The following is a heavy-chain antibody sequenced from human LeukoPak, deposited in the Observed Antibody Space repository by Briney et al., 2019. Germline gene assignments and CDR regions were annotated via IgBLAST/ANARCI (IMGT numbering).Heavy chain of an antibody. D-gene: IGHD2-8*01. J-gene: IGHJ6*03. V-gene: IGHV4-39*01. Sequence: SETLSLTRAVYGGSFTGYYWGWIRQPPGKGLEWIGSIYYSGSTYYNPSLKSRVTISVDTSKNQFSLKLSSVTAADTAVYYCARLGCTNGVCYSQDYYYMDVWGKGTTVTVSS. CDR1: GGSFTGYY. CDR3: ARLGCTNGVCYSQDYYYMDV. CDR2: IYYSGST.